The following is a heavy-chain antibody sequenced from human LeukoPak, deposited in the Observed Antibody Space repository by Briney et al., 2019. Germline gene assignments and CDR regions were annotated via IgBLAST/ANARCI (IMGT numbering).Heavy chain of an antibody. Sequence: SVKVSCKASGFTFTSSAVQWVRQARGQRLEWIGWIVVGSGNTNYAQKFQERVTITRDMSTSTAYMELSSLRSEDTAVYYCAADNLYDSSGYYYWGQGTLVTVSS. CDR3: AADNLYDSSGYYY. D-gene: IGHD3-22*01. CDR1: GFTFTSSA. V-gene: IGHV1-58*01. J-gene: IGHJ4*02. CDR2: IVVGSGNT.